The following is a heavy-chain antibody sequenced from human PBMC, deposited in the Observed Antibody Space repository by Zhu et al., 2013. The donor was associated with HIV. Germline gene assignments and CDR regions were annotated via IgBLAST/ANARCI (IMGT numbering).Heavy chain of an antibody. J-gene: IGHJ3*02. CDR3: AKDRTVTTNWGYDAFDI. D-gene: IGHD4-17*01. CDR1: GFTFSTYA. CDR2: ITGSGSRT. V-gene: IGHV3-23*01. Sequence: EVQLLQSGGSLVQPGGPVRLSCAASGFTFSTYAMTWVRQAPGKGLEWVSSITGSGSRTFYADSVRGRFTISRDNAKNSLYLQMNSLRAEDTALYYCAKDRTVTTNWGYDAFDIWGQGTMVTVSS.